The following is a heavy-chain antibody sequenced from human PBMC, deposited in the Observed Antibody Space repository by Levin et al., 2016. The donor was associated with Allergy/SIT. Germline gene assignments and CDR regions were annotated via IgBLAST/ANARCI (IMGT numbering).Heavy chain of an antibody. V-gene: IGHV4-34*01. CDR1: GGSFSGYY. Sequence: SETLSLTCAVYGGSFSGYYWSWIRQPPGKGLEWIGEINHSGSTNYNPSLKSRVTISVDTSKNQFSLKLSSVTAADTAVYYCARAGYSSSWYRGAQHWGQGTLVTVSS. CDR3: ARAGYSSSWYRGAQH. J-gene: IGHJ1*01. D-gene: IGHD6-13*01. CDR2: INHSGST.